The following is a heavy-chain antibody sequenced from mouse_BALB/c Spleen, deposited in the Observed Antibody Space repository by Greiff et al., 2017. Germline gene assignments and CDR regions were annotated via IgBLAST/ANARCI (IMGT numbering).Heavy chain of an antibody. D-gene: IGHD1-2*01. Sequence: QVQLKESGPGLVAPSQSLSITCTVSGFSLTSYGVHWVRQPPGKGLEWLGVIWAGGSTNYNSALMSRLSISKDNSKSQVFLKMNSLQTDDTAMYYCARNYCGYGFDVWGAGTTVTVSS. CDR3: ARNYCGYGFDV. CDR2: IWAGGST. CDR1: GFSLTSYG. J-gene: IGHJ1*01. V-gene: IGHV2-9*02.